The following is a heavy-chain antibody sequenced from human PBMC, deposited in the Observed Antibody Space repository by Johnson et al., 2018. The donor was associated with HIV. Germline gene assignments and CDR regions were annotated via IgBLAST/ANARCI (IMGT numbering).Heavy chain of an antibody. V-gene: IGHV3-30*03. Sequence: VQLVESGGGVVQPGRSLRLSCAASGFTFSTYVMYWVRQAPGKGLEWVALISHDGSNDYYADSVKGRFPVSRDSSKNTLYLQMNSLRVEATAVYYCASSSLAWGVDAFDIWGQGTMVTVSS. J-gene: IGHJ3*02. CDR2: ISHDGSND. D-gene: IGHD3-10*01. CDR1: GFTFSTYV. CDR3: ASSSLAWGVDAFDI.